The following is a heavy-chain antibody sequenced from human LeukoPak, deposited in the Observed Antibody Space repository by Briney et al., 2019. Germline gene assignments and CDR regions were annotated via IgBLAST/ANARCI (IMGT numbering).Heavy chain of an antibody. CDR1: GFSLSTYGGG. V-gene: IGHV2-5*01. Sequence: ESGPTLVKPTQTLTLPCTFSGFSLSTYGGGVAWIRQPPGKALEWLALIYWNDDKRYSPSLESRLTITKDTSKNQVALTMTNMDPVATATYYCAHSVHYYDARVTYEFFDYWGQGTLVTVSS. CDR3: AHSVHYYDARVTYEFFDY. CDR2: IYWNDDK. D-gene: IGHD3-22*01. J-gene: IGHJ4*02.